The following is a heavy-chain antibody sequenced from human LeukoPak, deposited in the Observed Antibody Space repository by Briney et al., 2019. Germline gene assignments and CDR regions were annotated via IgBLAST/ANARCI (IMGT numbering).Heavy chain of an antibody. CDR2: INPNSGGT. Sequence: ASVKVSCKASGYTFTGYYMHWVRQAPGQGLEWMGWINPNSGGTNYAQKFQGRVTMTRDTSISTAYMELSRLRSDDTAVYYCARAMGYSSSSDPGYFDYWGQGTLVTVSS. V-gene: IGHV1-2*02. CDR3: ARAMGYSSSSDPGYFDY. D-gene: IGHD6-13*01. CDR1: GYTFTGYY. J-gene: IGHJ4*02.